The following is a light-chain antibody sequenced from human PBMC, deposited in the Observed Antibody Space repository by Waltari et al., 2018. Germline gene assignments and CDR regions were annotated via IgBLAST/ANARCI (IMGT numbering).Light chain of an antibody. CDR3: CSYAGSSTLV. CDR2: EDS. Sequence: HSALTQPASVAGSPGPSITIPCTGTSSDVGSYTLFPCYQQHPDKAPKLMIYEDSKRPSGVSNRFAGSKSGNTASLTISGLQAEDEADYYCCSYAGSSTLVFGGGTKLTVL. J-gene: IGLJ3*02. V-gene: IGLV2-23*01. CDR1: SSDVGSYTL.